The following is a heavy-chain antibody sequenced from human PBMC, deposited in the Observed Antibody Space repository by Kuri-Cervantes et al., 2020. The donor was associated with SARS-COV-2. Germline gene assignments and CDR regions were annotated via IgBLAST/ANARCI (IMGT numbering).Heavy chain of an antibody. V-gene: IGHV3-23*01. CDR1: GFTFSSYA. CDR2: ISGSGGNT. J-gene: IGHJ4*02. Sequence: LSLTCAAPGFTFSSYAMSWVRQAPGKGLEWVSAISGSGGNTYYADSVKGRFTISRDNAKNSLYLQMNSLRAEDTAVYYCAREVAAAGYWGQGTLVTVSS. D-gene: IGHD6-13*01. CDR3: AREVAAAGY.